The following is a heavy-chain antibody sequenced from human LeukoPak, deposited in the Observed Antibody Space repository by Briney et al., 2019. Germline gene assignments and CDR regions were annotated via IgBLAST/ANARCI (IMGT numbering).Heavy chain of an antibody. V-gene: IGHV3-23*01. CDR3: AKGYYYDSSGYYYRMDFQH. CDR1: GFTFSSYG. CDR2: ISGSGGST. J-gene: IGHJ1*01. D-gene: IGHD3-22*01. Sequence: GGSLRLSCAASGFTFSSYGMSWVRQAPGKGLEWVSAISGSGGSTYYADSVKGRFTISRDNSKNTLYLQMNSLRAEDTAVYYCAKGYYYDSSGYYYRMDFQHWGQGTLVTVSS.